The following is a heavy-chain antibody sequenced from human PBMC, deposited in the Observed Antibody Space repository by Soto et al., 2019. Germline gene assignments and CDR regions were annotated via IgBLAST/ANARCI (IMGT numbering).Heavy chain of an antibody. J-gene: IGHJ4*02. CDR2: IYYSGST. CDR3: ARRGGAAAGTAFDY. Sequence: QLQLQESGPGLVKPSETLSLTCTVSGGSISSSSYYWGWIRQPPGKGLEWIGSIYYSGSTYYNPPLKSRVTISVDTSKNQFSLKLSSVTAADTAVYYCARRGGAAAGTAFDYWGQGTLVTVSS. CDR1: GGSISSSSYY. V-gene: IGHV4-39*01. D-gene: IGHD6-13*01.